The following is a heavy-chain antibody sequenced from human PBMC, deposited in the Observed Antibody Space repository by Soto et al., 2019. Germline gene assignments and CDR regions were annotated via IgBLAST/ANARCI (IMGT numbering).Heavy chain of an antibody. D-gene: IGHD5-12*01. Sequence: VQLVESGGGLVQPGGSLRLSCAASGFTFSSYRMHWVRQAPGQGLVWLSRVFAGGTATYYAYSVRGRFTISRDNAKNTLYLQMNSLRVEDTSICYWARDPGYYGHDWRFDYWGQGVLVTVSS. V-gene: IGHV3-74*01. CDR2: VFAGGTAT. CDR1: GFTFSSYR. J-gene: IGHJ4*02. CDR3: ARDPGYYGHDWRFDY.